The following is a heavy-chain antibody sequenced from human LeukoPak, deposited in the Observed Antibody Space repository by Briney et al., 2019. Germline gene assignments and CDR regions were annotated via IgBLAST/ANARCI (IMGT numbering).Heavy chain of an antibody. CDR1: GFAFSSYW. J-gene: IGHJ4*02. V-gene: IGHV3-74*01. Sequence: GGSLRLSCATCGFAFSSYWMLWVRQAPGKGLVWVSRISGDGSITTYADSVKGRFTISRDNTKNILYLQMNSLRDEDTATYYCARSQFDYWGQGILVTVSS. CDR3: ARSQFDY. CDR2: ISGDGSIT.